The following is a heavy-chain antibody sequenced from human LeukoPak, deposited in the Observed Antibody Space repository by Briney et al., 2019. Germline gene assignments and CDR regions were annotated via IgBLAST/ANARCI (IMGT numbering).Heavy chain of an antibody. CDR2: ISYDGSNK. Sequence: EPGGSLRLSCAASGFTFSSYGMHWVRQAPGKGLEWVAVISYDGSNKYYADSVKGRFTISRDNSKNTLYLQMNSLRAEDTAVYYCAKEVVVTAIPPPRYFDYWGQGTLVTVSS. CDR1: GFTFSSYG. J-gene: IGHJ4*02. V-gene: IGHV3-30*18. CDR3: AKEVVVTAIPPPRYFDY. D-gene: IGHD2-21*02.